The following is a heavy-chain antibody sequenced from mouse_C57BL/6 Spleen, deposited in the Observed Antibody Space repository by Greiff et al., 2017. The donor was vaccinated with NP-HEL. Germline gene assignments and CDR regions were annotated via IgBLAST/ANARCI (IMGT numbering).Heavy chain of an antibody. Sequence: EVKLQESGPGMVKPSQSLSLTCTVTGYSITSGYDWHWIRHFPGNKLEWMGYISYSGSTNYNPSLKSRISITHDTSKNHFFLKLNSVTTEDTATYYCARDGYDGYGAGFAYWGQGTLVTVSA. V-gene: IGHV3-1*01. CDR3: ARDGYDGYGAGFAY. CDR1: GYSITSGYD. J-gene: IGHJ3*01. D-gene: IGHD2-3*01. CDR2: ISYSGST.